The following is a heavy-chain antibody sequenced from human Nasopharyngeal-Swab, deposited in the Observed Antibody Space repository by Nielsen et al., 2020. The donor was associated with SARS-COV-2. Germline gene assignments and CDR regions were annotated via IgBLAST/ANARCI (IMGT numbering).Heavy chain of an antibody. CDR1: GFSFDDYT. D-gene: IGHD6-19*01. V-gene: IGHV3-9*01. CDR3: AKDGWRYYFDY. J-gene: IGHJ4*02. Sequence: GGSLRLSCVASGFSFDDYTMHWVRQAPGKGLEWVSGISWKSGNMGYADSVKGRFTISRDNSKNTLYLQMNSLRAEDTAVYYCAKDGWRYYFDYWGQGTLVTVSS. CDR2: ISWKSGNM.